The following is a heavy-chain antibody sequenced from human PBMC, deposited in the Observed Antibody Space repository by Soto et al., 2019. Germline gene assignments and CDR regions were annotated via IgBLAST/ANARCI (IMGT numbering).Heavy chain of an antibody. CDR2: IYNSGST. CDR1: GGSISSGGYY. Sequence: QVQLQESGPGLVKPSQTLSLTCTVSGGSISSGGYYWSWIRQHPGKGLEWIGYIYNSGSTYYNPXRTSRVTTSVDXAXNXXSLKLSSVTAADTAVYYCARELGSRSWYRGYAFDIWGQGTMVTVSS. V-gene: IGHV4-31*03. CDR3: ARELGSRSWYRGYAFDI. J-gene: IGHJ3*02. D-gene: IGHD6-13*01.